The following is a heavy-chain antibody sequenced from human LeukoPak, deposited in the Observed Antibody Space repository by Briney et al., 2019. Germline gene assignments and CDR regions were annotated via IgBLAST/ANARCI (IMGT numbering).Heavy chain of an antibody. Sequence: SETLSLTCTVSGGSISSSSYYWGWIRQPPGKGLEWIGSIYYSGSTYYNPSLKSRVTISVDTSKNQFSLKLSSVTAANTAVYYCARAIHSSWYCFFDYWGQGTLVTVSS. CDR3: ARAIHSSWYCFFDY. J-gene: IGHJ4*02. CDR2: IYYSGST. CDR1: GGSISSSSYY. D-gene: IGHD6-13*01. V-gene: IGHV4-39*01.